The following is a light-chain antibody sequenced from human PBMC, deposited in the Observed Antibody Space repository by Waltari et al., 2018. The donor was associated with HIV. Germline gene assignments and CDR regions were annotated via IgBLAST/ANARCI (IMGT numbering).Light chain of an antibody. J-gene: IGKJ2*01. CDR2: WAS. CDR1: QSILYSSNNKNF. CDR3: QQYYTTPLT. V-gene: IGKV4-1*01. Sequence: DIVMTQSPDSLAVSLDERATINCKSSQSILYSSNNKNFLAWYQQKPGQPTKRLIYWASTRESGVPDRFRGSGSETDFTLTISSLQAEDVAVYYCQQYYTTPLTFGQGTKLEIK.